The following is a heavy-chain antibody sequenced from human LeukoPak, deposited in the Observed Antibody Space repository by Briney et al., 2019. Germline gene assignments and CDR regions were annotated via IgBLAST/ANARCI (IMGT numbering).Heavy chain of an antibody. CDR1: GCTISSSNW. J-gene: IGHJ4*02. V-gene: IGHV4-4*02. Sequence: SETLSLTCGVSGCTISSSNWWSWVRQPPGKGVEWIGEIYHSGSTNYNPSLKSRVTISVDKSKNQFSLKLSSVTAADTAVYYCARVGIAAAGTARWGQGTLVTVSS. CDR2: IYHSGST. CDR3: ARVGIAAAGTAR. D-gene: IGHD6-13*01.